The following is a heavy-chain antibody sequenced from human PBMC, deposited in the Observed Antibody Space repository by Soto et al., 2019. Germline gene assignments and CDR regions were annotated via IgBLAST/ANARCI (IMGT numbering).Heavy chain of an antibody. J-gene: IGHJ4*02. CDR1: GFAFNRYG. V-gene: IGHV3-33*01. CDR3: ARDWELTFAS. D-gene: IGHD1-26*01. Sequence: QVQLVESGGGVVEPGRSLRLSCAASGFAFNRYGMHWVRQAPGKGLEWVAIIWFDGNNKYYGDSVKGRFTISRDNSKNTLYLQVNTVRAENTAVYYCARDWELTFASWGQGTMVTFSS. CDR2: IWFDGNNK.